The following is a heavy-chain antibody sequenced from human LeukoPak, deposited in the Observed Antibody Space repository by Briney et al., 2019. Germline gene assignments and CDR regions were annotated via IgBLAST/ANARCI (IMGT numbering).Heavy chain of an antibody. J-gene: IGHJ4*02. CDR2: INTSGGST. D-gene: IGHD3-10*01. Sequence: ASVKVSCKASGYTFTSYYMRWVRQAPGQGLEWMGIINTSGGSTSYAQKFQRRVTMTRDTSTSTVYMELSSLRSEDTAVYYCAREGTYYYGSGSPSRYPWDYWGQGTLVTVSS. CDR3: AREGTYYYGSGSPSRYPWDY. CDR1: GYTFTSYY. V-gene: IGHV1-46*01.